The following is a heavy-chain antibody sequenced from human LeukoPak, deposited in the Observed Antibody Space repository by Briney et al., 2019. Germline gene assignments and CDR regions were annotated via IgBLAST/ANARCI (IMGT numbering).Heavy chain of an antibody. CDR2: IYYSGST. D-gene: IGHD4-23*01. V-gene: IGHV4-31*03. CDR1: GGSISSGGYY. Sequence: PSETLSLTCTVSGGSISSGGYYWSWIRQHPGKGLEWIGYIYYSGSTYYNPSLKSRVTISVDTSKNQFSLKLGSVTAADTAVYYCARGAGGIDAFDIWGQGTMVTVSS. CDR3: ARGAGGIDAFDI. J-gene: IGHJ3*02.